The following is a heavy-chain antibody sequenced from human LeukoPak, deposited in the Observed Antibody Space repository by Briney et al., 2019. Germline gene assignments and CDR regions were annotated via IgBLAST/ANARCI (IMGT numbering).Heavy chain of an antibody. CDR3: AKGPVSAIVGATTLDY. CDR2: INHSGST. Sequence: SETLSLTCAVYGGSFSGYYWSWIRQPPGKGLEWIGEINHSGSTNYNPSLKSRVTISVDTSKNQFPLKLSSVTAADTAVYYCAKGPVSAIVGATTLDYWGQGTLVTVSS. CDR1: GGSFSGYY. D-gene: IGHD1-26*01. V-gene: IGHV4-34*01. J-gene: IGHJ4*02.